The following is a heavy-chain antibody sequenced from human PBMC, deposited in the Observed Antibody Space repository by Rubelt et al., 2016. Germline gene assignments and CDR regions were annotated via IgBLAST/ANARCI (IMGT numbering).Heavy chain of an antibody. D-gene: IGHD5-24*01. Sequence: QVQLVESGGGVVQPGGSLRLSCAASGFTFSSYGMHWVRPAPGKGLAWVAFIRYDGSNRYYADSVKGRFTISRDNSKNTLYLQMNSLRAEDTAVYYCATGMATKEAYWGQGTLVTVSS. CDR2: IRYDGSNR. CDR3: ATGMATKEAY. J-gene: IGHJ4*02. CDR1: GFTFSSYG. V-gene: IGHV3-30*02.